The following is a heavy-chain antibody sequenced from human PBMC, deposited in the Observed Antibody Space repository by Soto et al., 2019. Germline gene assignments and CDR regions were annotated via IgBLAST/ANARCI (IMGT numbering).Heavy chain of an antibody. CDR1: GGSISSSSYY. CDR2: IFYSGST. V-gene: IGHV4-39*01. Sequence: SETLSLTCTVSGGSISSSSYYWGWIRQPPGKGLEWIGSIFYSGSTYYNPSLKSRVTISVDTSKNQFSLKLSSVTAADTAVYYCASVGYYDSSGYITPRYYYYGMHVWGQGTPVTVSS. J-gene: IGHJ6*02. CDR3: ASVGYYDSSGYITPRYYYYGMHV. D-gene: IGHD3-22*01.